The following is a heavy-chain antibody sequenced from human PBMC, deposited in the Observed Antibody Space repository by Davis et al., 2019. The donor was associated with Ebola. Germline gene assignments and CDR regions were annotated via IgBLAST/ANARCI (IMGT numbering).Heavy chain of an antibody. D-gene: IGHD3-3*01. V-gene: IGHV3-7*01. CDR1: GFTFSSYW. J-gene: IGHJ4*02. CDR2: IKQDGSEK. CDR3: AREGRNGITIFGVVTTG. Sequence: GGSLRLSCAASGFTFSSYWMSWVRQAPGKGLEWVANIKQDGSEKYYVDSVKGRFTTSRDNAKNTLYLQMNSLRAEDTAVYYCAREGRNGITIFGVVTTGGGQGTLVTVSS.